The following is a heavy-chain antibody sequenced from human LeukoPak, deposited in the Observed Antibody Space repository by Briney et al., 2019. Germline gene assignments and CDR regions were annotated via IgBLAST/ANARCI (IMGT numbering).Heavy chain of an antibody. D-gene: IGHD3-9*01. CDR2: IYSGGST. V-gene: IGHV3-53*01. Sequence: GGSLRLSCAASGFTVSNNYMSWVRQAPGKGLEWVSVIYSGGSTYYADSVKGRFTISRDNSKNTLYLQMNSLRAEDTAVYYCARVAVPHVLRYFDWLSPPDAFDIWGQGTMVTVSS. CDR3: ARVAVPHVLRYFDWLSPPDAFDI. J-gene: IGHJ3*02. CDR1: GFTVSNNY.